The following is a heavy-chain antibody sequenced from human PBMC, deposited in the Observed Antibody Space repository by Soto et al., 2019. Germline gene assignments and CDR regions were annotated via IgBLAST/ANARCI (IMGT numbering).Heavy chain of an antibody. CDR2: ISGSGGST. J-gene: IGHJ5*02. Sequence: GGSLRLSCAASGFTFSSYAMSWVRQAPGKGLEWVSAISGSGGSTYYADSVKGRFTISRDNSKNTLYLQMNSLRAEDTAVYYCAKEWGDYDYIWGSYRENRFDPWGQGTLVTVSS. V-gene: IGHV3-23*01. CDR3: AKEWGDYDYIWGSYRENRFDP. D-gene: IGHD3-16*02. CDR1: GFTFSSYA.